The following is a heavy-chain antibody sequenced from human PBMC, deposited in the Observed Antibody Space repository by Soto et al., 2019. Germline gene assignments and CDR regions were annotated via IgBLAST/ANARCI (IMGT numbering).Heavy chain of an antibody. CDR1: GFTFSSYG. Sequence: PGGSLRLSCAASGFTFSSYGMHWVRQAPGKGLEWVAVIWYDGSNKYYVDSVKGRFTISRDNSKNTLYLQMNSLRAEDTAVYYCARGGYSYGEFDYWGQGTLVTVSS. CDR2: IWYDGSNK. V-gene: IGHV3-33*01. J-gene: IGHJ4*02. CDR3: ARGGYSYGEFDY. D-gene: IGHD5-18*01.